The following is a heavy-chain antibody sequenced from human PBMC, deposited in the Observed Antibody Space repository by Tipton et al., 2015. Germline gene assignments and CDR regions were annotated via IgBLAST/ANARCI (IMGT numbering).Heavy chain of an antibody. CDR1: AYSISSDYY. J-gene: IGHJ4*02. CDR2: ISHSGNT. CDR3: ARGDDSTSMATGFDY. Sequence: TLSLTCAVSAYSISSDYYWGWIRQPPGKGLEWIGSISHSGNTYYNPTLASRVTLSVDTPKNRFSLKLTSVTAADTAFYYCARGDDSTSMATGFDYWGQGALVTVSS. D-gene: IGHD5-18*01. V-gene: IGHV4-38-2*01.